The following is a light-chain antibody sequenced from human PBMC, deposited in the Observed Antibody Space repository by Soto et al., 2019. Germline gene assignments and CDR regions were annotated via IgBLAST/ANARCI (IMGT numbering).Light chain of an antibody. CDR3: QQYYSYHT. Sequence: AIRMTQSPSSFSASTGDRVTITCRASQGISSYLAWYQQKPGKAPKLLIYAASTLQGGVPSRFSGSGSGTDFTLTISCLHSEDFASYYCQQYYSYHTFGPGTKVDIK. CDR1: QGISSY. CDR2: AAS. J-gene: IGKJ3*01. V-gene: IGKV1-8*01.